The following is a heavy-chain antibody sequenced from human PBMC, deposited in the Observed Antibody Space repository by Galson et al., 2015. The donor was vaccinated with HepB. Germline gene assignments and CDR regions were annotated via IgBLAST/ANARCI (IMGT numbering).Heavy chain of an antibody. Sequence: SVKVSCKASGYTFTSYGISWVRQAPGQGLEWMGWISAYNGNTNYAQKLQGRVTMTTDTSTSTAYMELRSLRSDDTAVHYCARELVRTYYYYGMDVWGQGTTVTVSS. CDR3: ARELVRTYYYYGMDV. CDR1: GYTFTSYG. J-gene: IGHJ6*02. V-gene: IGHV1-18*04. CDR2: ISAYNGNT. D-gene: IGHD2-21*01.